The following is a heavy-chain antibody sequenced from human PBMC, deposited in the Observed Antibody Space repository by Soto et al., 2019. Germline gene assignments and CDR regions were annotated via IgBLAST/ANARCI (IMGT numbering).Heavy chain of an antibody. CDR1: GFIFSTYS. Sequence: EVQLVESGGGLVKPGTSLRLSCAASGFIFSTYSMNWVRQAPGKGLEWVSSISSGSDYIYYADSVRGRFTISRDNSQNSLFLQMNNLRPEDTSVYYCARAPFGHDFDYWGEGTLVTVSS. CDR3: ARAPFGHDFDY. V-gene: IGHV3-21*02. CDR2: ISSGSDYI. J-gene: IGHJ4*02. D-gene: IGHD3-10*01.